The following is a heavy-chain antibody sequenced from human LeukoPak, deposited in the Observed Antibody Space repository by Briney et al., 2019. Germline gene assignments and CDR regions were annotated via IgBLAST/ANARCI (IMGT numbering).Heavy chain of an antibody. J-gene: IGHJ6*02. D-gene: IGHD2-2*01. CDR2: INPNSGGT. V-gene: IGHV1-2*02. Sequence: GASVKVYCKASGYTFTGYYMHWVRQAPGQGLEWMGWINPNSGGTNYAQKFQGRATMTRDTSISTAYMELSRLRSDDTAVYYCARGFWEDCSSTSCYLMGYGMDVWGQGTTVTVSS. CDR1: GYTFTGYY. CDR3: ARGFWEDCSSTSCYLMGYGMDV.